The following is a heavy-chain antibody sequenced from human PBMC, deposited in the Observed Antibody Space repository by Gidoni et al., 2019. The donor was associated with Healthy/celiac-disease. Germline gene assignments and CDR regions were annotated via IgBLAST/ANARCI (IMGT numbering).Heavy chain of an antibody. V-gene: IGHV4-38-2*02. CDR3: ARANYYYVDYVHWFDP. CDR1: GYSISRGYS. CDR2: IYHSGST. J-gene: IGHJ5*02. Sequence: QVQLQESGPGLVKPSETLSLTCTVSGYSISRGYSWGWIRQPPGKGLEWIGSIYHSGSTYYNPSLKSRVTISVDTSKNQFSLKLSSVTAADTAVYYCARANYYYVDYVHWFDPWGQGTLVTVSS. D-gene: IGHD4-17*01.